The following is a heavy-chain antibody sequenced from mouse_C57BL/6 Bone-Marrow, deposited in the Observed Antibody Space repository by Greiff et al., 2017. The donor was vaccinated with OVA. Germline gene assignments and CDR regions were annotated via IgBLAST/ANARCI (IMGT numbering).Heavy chain of an antibody. CDR3: YGYARDY. D-gene: IGHD1-1*01. V-gene: IGHV1-82*01. J-gene: IGHJ4*01. CDR1: GYAFSSSW. CDR2: IYPGDGDT. Sequence: VKLQQSGPALVKPGASVKISCKASGYAFSSSWMNWVKQRPGTGLEWIGRIYPGDGDTNYNGKFKGKATLTADKSSSTAYMQLSSLTSEDSAVYFCYGYARDYWGQGTSVTVSS.